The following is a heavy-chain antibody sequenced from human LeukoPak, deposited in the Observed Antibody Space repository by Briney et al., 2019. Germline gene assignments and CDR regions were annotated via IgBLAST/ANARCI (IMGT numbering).Heavy chain of an antibody. CDR3: AKDHTVTTHEY. V-gene: IGHV3-23*01. CDR1: GFTFSSYA. J-gene: IGHJ4*02. CDR2: ISGSGGST. D-gene: IGHD4-11*01. Sequence: GGSLRLSCAASGFTFSSYAMSWVRQAPGKGLEWVTAISGSGGSTYYADSVKGRFTISRDNSKNTLYLQMNSLRAEDTAVYYCAKDHTVTTHEYWGQGTLVTVSS.